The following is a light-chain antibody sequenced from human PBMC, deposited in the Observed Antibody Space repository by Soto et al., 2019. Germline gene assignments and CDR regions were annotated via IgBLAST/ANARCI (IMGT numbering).Light chain of an antibody. J-gene: IGLJ2*01. V-gene: IGLV2-14*01. Sequence: QSALTQPASVSGSPGQSITISCTGTSSDVGGYNYVSWYQQHPGKAPKLMIYDVSNRPSGVSTRFSGSTSGNTASLTISGLQAEDEADYYCSSYTSSSTLYVVFGGGTKLTVL. CDR2: DVS. CDR3: SSYTSSSTLYVV. CDR1: SSDVGGYNY.